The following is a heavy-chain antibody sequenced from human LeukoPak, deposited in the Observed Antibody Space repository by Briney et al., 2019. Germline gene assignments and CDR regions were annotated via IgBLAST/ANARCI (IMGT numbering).Heavy chain of an antibody. V-gene: IGHV3-23*01. D-gene: IGHD6-13*01. CDR2: IGERGDHI. Sequence: GGSLRLSCAASGLTFSNYVMSWVRQARGKGLEWVSVIGERGDHIYYADSLKGRFTISRDNSKNTLYLQMNSLRAEDTAVYYCARSKYVGTSWYYFDYWGQGTLVTVSS. CDR1: GLTFSNYV. CDR3: ARSKYVGTSWYYFDY. J-gene: IGHJ4*02.